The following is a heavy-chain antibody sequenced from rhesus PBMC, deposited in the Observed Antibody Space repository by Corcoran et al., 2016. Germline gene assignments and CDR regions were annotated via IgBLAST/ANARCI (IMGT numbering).Heavy chain of an antibody. J-gene: IGHJ4*01. CDR1: GYTFTDYY. CDR2: VDPEDGEA. CDR3: ATTPG. Sequence: EVKLVQSGAEVKKPGASVKISCKASGYTFTDYYLHWVRQAPGKGLEWMGRVDPEDGEAIHAQKCQDIVTITADTSTDTAYRELSSLRSEDTAGDYCATTPGWGQGVLVTVSS. V-gene: IGHV1-111*02. D-gene: IGHD2-39*01.